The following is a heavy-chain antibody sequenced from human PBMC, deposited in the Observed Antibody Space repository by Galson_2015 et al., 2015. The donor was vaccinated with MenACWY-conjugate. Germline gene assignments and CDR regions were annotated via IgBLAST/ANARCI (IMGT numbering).Heavy chain of an antibody. CDR2: IKQDGREI. Sequence: LRLSCPASGFTFDPYWISWVRQAPGKGLEWVASIKQDGREIYYVDSVNGRFTISRDNAMNSLYLQMNNLGAEDTAVDNFARKLYYYDKLKGWFDTWGQGTLVTVSS. D-gene: IGHD3-22*01. J-gene: IGHJ5*02. CDR1: GFTFDPYW. V-gene: IGHV3-7*03. CDR3: ARKLYYYDKLKGWFDT.